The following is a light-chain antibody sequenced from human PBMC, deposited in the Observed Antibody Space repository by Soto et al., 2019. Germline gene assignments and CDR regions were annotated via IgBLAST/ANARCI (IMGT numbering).Light chain of an antibody. Sequence: DIQMTQSPSSLSASVGDRVTITCRASQSISSYLNWYQHKPGKAPNLLIYAATTLQSGVPSRFSGSGSGTDLTLTISSLQPEDCETYDCQQSYSNPRTFGQGTKVDIK. V-gene: IGKV1-39*01. J-gene: IGKJ1*01. CDR2: AAT. CDR3: QQSYSNPRT. CDR1: QSISSY.